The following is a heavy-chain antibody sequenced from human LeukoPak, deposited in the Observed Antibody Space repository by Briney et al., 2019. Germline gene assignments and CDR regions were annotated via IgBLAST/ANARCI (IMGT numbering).Heavy chain of an antibody. D-gene: IGHD3-22*01. Sequence: SETLSLTCTVSGGSISSYYWSWIRQPAGKGLECIGRVYTSGSTNYNPSLKSRVTMSVDTSKNQFSLKLSSVTAADTAVYYCARDRGYWYDSSGYYPVDAFDIWGQGTMVTVSS. CDR3: ARDRGYWYDSSGYYPVDAFDI. V-gene: IGHV4-4*07. J-gene: IGHJ3*02. CDR1: GGSISSYY. CDR2: VYTSGST.